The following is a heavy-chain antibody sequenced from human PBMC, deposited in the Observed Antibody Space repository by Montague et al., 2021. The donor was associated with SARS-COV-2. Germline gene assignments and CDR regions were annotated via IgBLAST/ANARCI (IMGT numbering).Heavy chain of an antibody. J-gene: IGHJ4*02. CDR2: IYYSGST. Sequence: SETLSLTCTVSGGSISSSSYYWGWIRQPPGKGLEWIGSIYYSGSTNYNPSLKSRVTISVDTSKNQFSLKLSSVTAADTAVHYCAKLLWFKGGIDYWGQGTLVTVSS. V-gene: IGHV4-39*07. CDR1: GGSISSSSYY. CDR3: AKLLWFKGGIDY. D-gene: IGHD3-10*01.